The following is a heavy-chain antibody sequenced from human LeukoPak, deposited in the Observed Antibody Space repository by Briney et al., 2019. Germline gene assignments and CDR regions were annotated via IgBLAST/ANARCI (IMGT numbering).Heavy chain of an antibody. D-gene: IGHD2-2*01. CDR3: ASDCSSTSCYALGGY. CDR2: IYYSGST. CDR1: GGSISSSSYY. J-gene: IGHJ4*02. Sequence: SETLSLTCTVSGGSISSSSYYWGWIRQPPGKGLEWIGSIYYSGSTYYNPSLKSRVTISVDTSKNQFSLKLSSVTAADTAVYCCASDCSSTSCYALGGYWGQGTLVTVSS. V-gene: IGHV4-39*01.